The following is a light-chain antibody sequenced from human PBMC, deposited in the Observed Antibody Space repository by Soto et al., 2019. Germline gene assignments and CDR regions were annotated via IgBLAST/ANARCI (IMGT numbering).Light chain of an antibody. CDR2: DAS. Sequence: EIVLTQSPATLSLSPGEKATLSCRASQSVRSYLAWYQQKPGQAPRLLIYDASNRATGIPARFSGSGSGTDFTLTISSLEPEDFSVYYCQQRSNWPPVLTFGGGTKV. J-gene: IGKJ4*01. V-gene: IGKV3-11*01. CDR1: QSVRSY. CDR3: QQRSNWPPVLT.